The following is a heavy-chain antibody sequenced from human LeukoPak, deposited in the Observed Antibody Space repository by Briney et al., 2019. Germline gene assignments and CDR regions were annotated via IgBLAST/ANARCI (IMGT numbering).Heavy chain of an antibody. CDR2: IYYSGST. D-gene: IGHD3-22*01. Sequence: SETLSLTCTVSGGSISSYYWSWIRQPPGKGLEWIGYIYYSGSTNYNPSLKSRVTISVDTSKNQFSLKLSSVTAADTAVYYWARDEMYYYDSSGPYYYYGMDVWGQGTTVTVSS. J-gene: IGHJ6*02. CDR3: ARDEMYYYDSSGPYYYYGMDV. V-gene: IGHV4-59*01. CDR1: GGSISSYY.